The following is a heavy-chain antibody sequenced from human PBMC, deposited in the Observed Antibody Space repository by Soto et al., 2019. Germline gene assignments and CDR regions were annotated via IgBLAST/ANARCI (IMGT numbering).Heavy chain of an antibody. CDR1: GFTFSTSA. V-gene: IGHV3-23*01. D-gene: IGHD3-22*01. Sequence: EVLLLESGGVLVQPGGSLRLSCAASGFTFSTSAMSWVRQAPGMGLEWVSGISGSGASTYYADSVKGRFTISRDNVKNTLSLQMNSLRAEDTALYYCAKGKSSVYGAFDMRGQGTMVTVSS. CDR3: AKGKSSVYGAFDM. J-gene: IGHJ3*02. CDR2: ISGSGAST.